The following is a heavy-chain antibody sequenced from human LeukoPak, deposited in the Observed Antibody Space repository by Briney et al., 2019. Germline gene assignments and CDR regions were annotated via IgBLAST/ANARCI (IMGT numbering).Heavy chain of an antibody. CDR2: INPNSGGT. J-gene: IGHJ6*03. V-gene: IGHV1-2*02. Sequence: ASVKVSCKASGYTFTGYYMHWVRQAPGQGLEWMGWINPNSGGTNYAQKFQGRVTMTRDTSISTAYMELSSLRSEDTAVYYCARGDTAMVTSGYYYYYYMDVWGKGTTVTISS. CDR1: GYTFTGYY. D-gene: IGHD5-18*01. CDR3: ARGDTAMVTSGYYYYYYMDV.